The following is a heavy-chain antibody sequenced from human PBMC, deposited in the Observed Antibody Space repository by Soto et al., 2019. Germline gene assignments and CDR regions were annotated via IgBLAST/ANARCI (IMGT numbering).Heavy chain of an antibody. CDR3: ARDTTSDIDYYYGMDV. CDR2: IIPIFGTA. CDR1: GGTFSSYA. D-gene: IGHD2-15*01. J-gene: IGHJ6*02. V-gene: IGHV1-69*06. Sequence: SVKVSCKASGGTFSSYAISWVRQAPGQGLEWMGGIIPIFGTANYAQKFQGRVTITADKSTSTAYMELSSLRSEDTAVYYCARDTTSDIDYYYGMDVWGQGTTVTVSS.